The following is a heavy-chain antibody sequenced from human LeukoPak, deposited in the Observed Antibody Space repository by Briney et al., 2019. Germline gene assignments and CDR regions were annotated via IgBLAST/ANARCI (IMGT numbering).Heavy chain of an antibody. CDR2: ISSSSSYI. CDR3: ARGLGELSSGAFDY. Sequence: KTGGSLRLSCAASGFTFSSYSMNWVRQAPGKGLEWVSSISSSSSYIYYADSVKGRFTISRDNAKNSLYLQMNSLRAEDTAVYYCARGLGELSSGAFDYWGQGTLVTVSS. D-gene: IGHD3-16*02. CDR1: GFTFSSYS. J-gene: IGHJ4*02. V-gene: IGHV3-21*01.